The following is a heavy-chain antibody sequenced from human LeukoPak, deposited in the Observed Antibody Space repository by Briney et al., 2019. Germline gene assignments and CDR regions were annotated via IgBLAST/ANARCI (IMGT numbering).Heavy chain of an antibody. CDR3: ARGPRGAKSSGWYLLGFDY. D-gene: IGHD6-19*01. Sequence: PSETLSLTCAVYGGSFSGYYWSWIRQPPGKGLEWIGEINHSGSTNYNPSLKSRVTISVGTPKNQFSLKLSSVTAADTAIYYCARGPRGAKSSGWYLLGFDYWGQGTLVTVSS. J-gene: IGHJ4*02. CDR1: GGSFSGYY. V-gene: IGHV4-34*01. CDR2: INHSGST.